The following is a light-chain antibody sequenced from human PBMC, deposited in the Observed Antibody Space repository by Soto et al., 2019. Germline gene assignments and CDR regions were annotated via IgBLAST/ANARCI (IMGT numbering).Light chain of an antibody. CDR1: QSISSW. J-gene: IGKJ4*01. Sequence: IHKSHTYSTLSASVGDIVTMTCLASQSISSWLAWYQQKPGKAPKLLIYDASSVESGVPSRFSGSGSGTDFTLTISSLQPEDFATYSCQQTYRTPLTLGAGTKVDI. CDR3: QQTYRTPLT. V-gene: IGKV1-5*01. CDR2: DAS.